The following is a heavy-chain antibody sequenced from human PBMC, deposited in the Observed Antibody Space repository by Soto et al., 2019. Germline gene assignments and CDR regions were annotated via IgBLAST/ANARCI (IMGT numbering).Heavy chain of an antibody. CDR2: IWYDGSNK. D-gene: IGHD2-15*01. J-gene: IGHJ4*02. Sequence: QVQLVESGGGVVQPGRSLRLSCAASGFSFSSYGMHWVRQAPGKGLEWVAVIWYDGSNKYYGDSVKGRFTISRDNSKNTLYLQMNSLRAEDTAVYYCARSPPGVACRYYFDYWGQGTLITVSS. CDR3: ARSPPGVACRYYFDY. CDR1: GFSFSSYG. V-gene: IGHV3-33*01.